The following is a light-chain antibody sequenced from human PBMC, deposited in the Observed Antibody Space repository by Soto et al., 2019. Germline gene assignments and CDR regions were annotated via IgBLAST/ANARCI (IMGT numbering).Light chain of an antibody. CDR2: QNS. CDR3: HKRQSWPRT. CDR1: QYINTR. Sequence: EIVLTQSPATLSSFPGDRVTLSCRASQYINTRLAWYQHRPGQAPRILIYQNSLRAAGIPDRLSASGSGTDLNLTISEVQPEDFALYYCHKRQSWPRTCGQGTKVDIK. V-gene: IGKV3-11*01. J-gene: IGKJ1*01.